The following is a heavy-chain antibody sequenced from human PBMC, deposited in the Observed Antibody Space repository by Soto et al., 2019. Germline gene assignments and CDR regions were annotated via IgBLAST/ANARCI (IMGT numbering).Heavy chain of an antibody. J-gene: IGHJ4*02. CDR1: GFTFSSHW. CDR3: ARDFSANS. D-gene: IGHD2-15*01. V-gene: IGHV3-7*01. CDR2: IKEDGSDK. Sequence: EVQLVESGGGLVQPGGSLRLSCEGSGFTFSSHWMTWVRQAPGKGLECVANIKEDGSDKNYVDSVKGRFTISRDNAKNSLYLQMNSLTVEDTAMYHCARDFSANSWSQGTPVTVSP.